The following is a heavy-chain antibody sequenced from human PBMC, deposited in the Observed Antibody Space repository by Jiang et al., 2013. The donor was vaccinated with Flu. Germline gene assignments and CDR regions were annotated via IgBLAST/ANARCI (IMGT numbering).Heavy chain of an antibody. V-gene: IGHV1-69*01. J-gene: IGHJ3*02. CDR2: PXFATA. Sequence: PXFATANYAQRFQGRVTIIADESTSISYMELRSLRFEDTAVYYCARGRDLYDAFDIWGQGTMVTVSS. D-gene: IGHD5-24*01. CDR3: ARGRDLYDAFDI.